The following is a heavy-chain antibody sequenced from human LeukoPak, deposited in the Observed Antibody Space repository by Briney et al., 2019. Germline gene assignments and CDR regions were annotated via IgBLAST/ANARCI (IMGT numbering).Heavy chain of an antibody. J-gene: IGHJ5*02. CDR1: GCSISSYY. Sequence: SETLSLTCTVSGCSISSYYWSWIRQPAGKGLEWIGRIYTSGSTNYNPSPKRRVTMSLETSKNQFSLKLSSVTAADTAVYYCARDLGYDSTPNAWFDPWGQGTLVTVSS. CDR3: ARDLGYDSTPNAWFDP. D-gene: IGHD3-22*01. V-gene: IGHV4-4*07. CDR2: IYTSGST.